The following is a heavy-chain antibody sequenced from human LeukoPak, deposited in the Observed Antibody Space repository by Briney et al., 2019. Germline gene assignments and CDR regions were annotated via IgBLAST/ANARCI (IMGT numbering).Heavy chain of an antibody. Sequence: PGGSLRLSCAASGFTFSSYSMNWVRQAPGKGLEWVSAISGSGGSTYYADSVKGRFTISRDNSKNTLYLQMNSLRAEDTAVYYCAKDLGGTQRLDYYFDYWGQGTLVTVSS. CDR2: ISGSGGST. J-gene: IGHJ4*02. CDR1: GFTFSSYS. CDR3: AKDLGGTQRLDYYFDY. D-gene: IGHD1-14*01. V-gene: IGHV3-23*01.